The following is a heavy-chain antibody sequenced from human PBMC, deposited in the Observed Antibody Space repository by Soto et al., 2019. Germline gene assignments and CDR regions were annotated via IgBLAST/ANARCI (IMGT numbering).Heavy chain of an antibody. J-gene: IGHJ6*02. V-gene: IGHV4-34*01. Sequence: QVQLQQWGAGLLKPSETLSLNCAVYGGSFYWTWIRQPPEKGLEWIGEIRHSGSTNYNPSLKSRVSISIDRSKSQVSLTVYSVTAADTAVYYCARGGGDYDYAVDVWGQGTTVTVSS. CDR3: ARGGGDYDYAVDV. CDR2: IRHSGST. D-gene: IGHD4-17*01. CDR1: GGSFY.